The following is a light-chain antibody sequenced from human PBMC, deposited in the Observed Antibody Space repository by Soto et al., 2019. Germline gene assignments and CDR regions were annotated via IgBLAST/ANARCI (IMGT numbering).Light chain of an antibody. Sequence: EIVLTQSPATLSLSPGERATLSCRASQSFSNYLAWYQQKPGQAPRLLIYDASNRATGIPARFSGSGSGTDFTLTISSLEPEDFAVYDCQQRDNRTFGQGTKVEMK. J-gene: IGKJ1*01. CDR1: QSFSNY. CDR3: QQRDNRT. V-gene: IGKV3-11*01. CDR2: DAS.